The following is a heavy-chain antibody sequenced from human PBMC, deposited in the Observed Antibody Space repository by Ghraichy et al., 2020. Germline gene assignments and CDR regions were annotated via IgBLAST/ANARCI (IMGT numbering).Heavy chain of an antibody. CDR2: IYWDDDK. D-gene: IGHD3-16*01. CDR3: AHRRGNSRGNTWDGGDFDY. CDR1: GFSISTSGVG. V-gene: IGHV2-5*02. Sequence: SGPTLVKPTQTLTLTCTLSGFSISTSGVGVGWIRQPPGKALEFLVFIYWDDDKRYSPSLKSRLTITKDTSKNQVVLTMTNMDPVDTATYYCAHRRGNSRGNTWDGGDFDYWGQGTLVTVSS. J-gene: IGHJ4*02.